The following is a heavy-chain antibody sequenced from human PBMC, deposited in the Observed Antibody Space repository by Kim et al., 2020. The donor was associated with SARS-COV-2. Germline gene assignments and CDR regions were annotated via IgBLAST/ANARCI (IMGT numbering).Heavy chain of an antibody. J-gene: IGHJ4*02. D-gene: IGHD3-10*01. CDR2: ISWNSGSI. V-gene: IGHV3-9*01. CDR1: GFSFGDYA. Sequence: GGSLRLSCAASGFSFGDYAMHWVRQAPGKGLEWVSGISWNSGSIGYADSVKGRFTISRDNAKNSLYLQMNSLRAEDTALYYCAKGPHKNVLLWFGEPDYWGQGTLVTVSS. CDR3: AKGPHKNVLLWFGEPDY.